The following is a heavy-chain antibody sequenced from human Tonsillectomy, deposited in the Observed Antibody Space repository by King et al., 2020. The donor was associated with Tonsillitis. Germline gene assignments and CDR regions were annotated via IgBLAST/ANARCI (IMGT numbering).Heavy chain of an antibody. CDR1: GFTFSSYS. Sequence: VQLVESGGGLVKPGGSLRLSCAASGFTFSSYSMNWVRQAPGKGLEWVSSISSSSSYIYYADSVKGRFTISRDNAKNSLYLQMNSLRAEDTAVHYCARELVVPAAIGYYYYYGMDVWGQGTTVTVSS. D-gene: IGHD2-2*02. CDR2: ISSSSSYI. V-gene: IGHV3-21*01. J-gene: IGHJ6*02. CDR3: ARELVVPAAIGYYYYYGMDV.